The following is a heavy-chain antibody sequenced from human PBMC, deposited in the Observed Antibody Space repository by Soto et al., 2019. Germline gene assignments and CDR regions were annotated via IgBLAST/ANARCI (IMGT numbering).Heavy chain of an antibody. J-gene: IGHJ4*02. CDR3: TAHLGEFFPLDY. V-gene: IGHV3-15*01. D-gene: IGHD3-16*01. CDR1: GFSFSNAW. CDR2: IKSRADGGTT. Sequence: EVQLVESGGDVVQPGGSLRVSCAVSGFSFSNAWMSWVRQAPGKGLEWVGRIKSRADGGTTDYTAPVKGRFTISRDDSRNTVFLQMDSLKTEDTGVYYCTAHLGEFFPLDYWGQGTLVTVSS.